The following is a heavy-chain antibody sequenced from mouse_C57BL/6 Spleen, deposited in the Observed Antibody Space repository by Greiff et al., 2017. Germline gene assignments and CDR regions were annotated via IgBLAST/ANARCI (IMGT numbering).Heavy chain of an antibody. CDR3: ARDEAGKGYAMDY. V-gene: IGHV7-1*01. Sequence: EVQVVESGGGLVQSGRSLRLSCATSGFTFSDFYMEWVRQAPGKGLEWIAASRNKANDYTTEYSASVKGRFIVSRDTSQSILYLQMNALRAEDTAIYYCARDEAGKGYAMDYWGQGTSVTVSS. J-gene: IGHJ4*01. D-gene: IGHD4-1*01. CDR1: GFTFSDFY. CDR2: SRNKANDYTT.